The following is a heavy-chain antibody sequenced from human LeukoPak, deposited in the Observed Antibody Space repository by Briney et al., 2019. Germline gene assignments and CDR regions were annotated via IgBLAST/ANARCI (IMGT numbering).Heavy chain of an antibody. CDR1: GGSISSYY. J-gene: IGHJ3*02. D-gene: IGHD6-19*01. CDR3: ARTIAVAIDAFDI. V-gene: IGHV4-59*01. Sequence: PETLSLTCTVSGGSISSYYWSWIRQPPGKGLEWIGYVYYSGSTNYNPSLKSRVTISVDTSKNQFSLKLSSVTAADTAVYYCARTIAVAIDAFDIWGQGTMVTVSS. CDR2: VYYSGST.